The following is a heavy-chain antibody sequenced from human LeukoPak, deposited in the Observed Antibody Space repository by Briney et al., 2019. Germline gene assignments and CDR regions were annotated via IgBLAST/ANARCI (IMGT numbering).Heavy chain of an antibody. J-gene: IGHJ6*04. D-gene: IGHD3-10*01. CDR3: ARDIMVRGLHYGMDV. Sequence: SQTLSLTCTVSGGSISSGGYYWSWIRQHPGKGLEWIGYIYYSGSTYYNPSLKSRVTISVDTSKNQFSLKLSSATAADTAVYYCARDIMVRGLHYGMDVWGKGTTVTVSS. CDR2: IYYSGST. V-gene: IGHV4-31*03. CDR1: GGSISSGGYY.